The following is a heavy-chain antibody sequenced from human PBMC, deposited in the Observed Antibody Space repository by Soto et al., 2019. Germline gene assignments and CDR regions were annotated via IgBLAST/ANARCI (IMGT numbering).Heavy chain of an antibody. V-gene: IGHV3-30*04. Sequence: QVQLVESGGGMVQPGTSLRLSCAASGFTFNSLSLHWVRQRPDKGLEWVAVISHDGRVTFYADFVKGRSTVSRDNSQNTIYLQVHSLRAEDTAVSYCARKPYGDSQYFDYWGQRTLVTVSS. J-gene: IGHJ4*02. CDR1: GFTFNSLS. CDR2: ISHDGRVT. CDR3: ARKPYGDSQYFDY. D-gene: IGHD2-21*02.